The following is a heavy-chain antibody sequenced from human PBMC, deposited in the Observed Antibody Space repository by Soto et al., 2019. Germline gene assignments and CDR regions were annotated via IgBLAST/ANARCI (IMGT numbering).Heavy chain of an antibody. Sequence: QVQLVQSGAEVKKPGASVKVSCKASGYTFTSYDINWVRQATGQGPEWMGWMNPNSGDTHYAQTFQGRVTMTRNTSISTTYRELRSVRSEDTAMYYCARWYGGNSGDYWGQGTLVTVSS. CDR1: GYTFTSYD. CDR3: ARWYGGNSGDY. CDR2: MNPNSGDT. V-gene: IGHV1-8*01. J-gene: IGHJ4*02. D-gene: IGHD2-21*02.